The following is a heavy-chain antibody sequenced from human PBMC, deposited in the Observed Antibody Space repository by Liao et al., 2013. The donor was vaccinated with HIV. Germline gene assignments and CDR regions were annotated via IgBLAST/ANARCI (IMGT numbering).Heavy chain of an antibody. CDR2: IHSSGTT. D-gene: IGHD1-26*01. CDR3: AAGRDYFDY. CDR1: GGSIISSTYY. V-gene: IGHV4-61*02. Sequence: QVQLQESGPGLVKPSQTLSLTCTVSGGSIISSTYYWSWIRQPAGKGLEWIGRIHSSGTTNYNPSLKSRVTISVETSKNQFSLKLNSVTATDTAVYYCAAGRDYFDYWGQEPWSPSP. J-gene: IGHJ4*01.